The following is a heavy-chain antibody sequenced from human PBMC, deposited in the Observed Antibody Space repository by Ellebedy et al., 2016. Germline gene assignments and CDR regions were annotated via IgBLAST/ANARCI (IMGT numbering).Heavy chain of an antibody. CDR2: TYYRSRWYY. D-gene: IGHD6-19*01. Sequence: SQTLSLTCAISGDSVSPNIAAWNWIRQSPSRGLEWLGRTYYRSRWYYDYALSVKSRININPDTSKNQFSLQLNAVTPEDTAVYYCARDPDSSGWFGLDVWGQGTAVTVSS. V-gene: IGHV6-1*01. J-gene: IGHJ6*02. CDR3: ARDPDSSGWFGLDV. CDR1: GDSVSPNIAA.